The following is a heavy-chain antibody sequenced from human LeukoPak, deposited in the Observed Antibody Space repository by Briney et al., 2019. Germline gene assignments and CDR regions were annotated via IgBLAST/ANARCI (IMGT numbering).Heavy chain of an antibody. CDR2: MNPNSGNT. CDR1: GYTFISYD. J-gene: IGHJ3*02. V-gene: IGHV1-8*01. CDR3: ARGISVDAFDI. Sequence: WASVKVSCNASGYTFISYDINRVRQATGQGLEWMGWMNPNSGNTGYAQKFQGRVTMTRNTSISTAYMELSSLRSEDTAVYYCARGISVDAFDIWGQGTMVTVSS. D-gene: IGHD3-10*01.